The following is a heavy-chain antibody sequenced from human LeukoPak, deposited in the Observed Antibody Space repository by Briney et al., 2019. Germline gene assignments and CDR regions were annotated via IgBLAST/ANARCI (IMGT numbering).Heavy chain of an antibody. V-gene: IGHV3-23*01. CDR3: VKGGEYGGGNV. J-gene: IGHJ6*04. CDR2: ISATAYNR. Sequence: GGSLRLSCAASGFTFSSYAMDWVRQAPGKGLEWVSAISATAYNRYYADSVTGRFSISRDNSQNMVYLQMNSLRADDTAHYYCVKGGEYGGGNVWGKGTTVIVSS. D-gene: IGHD3-10*01. CDR1: GFTFSSYA.